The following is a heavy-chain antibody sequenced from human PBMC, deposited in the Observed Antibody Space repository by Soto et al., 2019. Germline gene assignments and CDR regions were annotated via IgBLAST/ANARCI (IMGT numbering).Heavy chain of an antibody. D-gene: IGHD5-12*01. CDR2: ISWNSGSI. CDR3: AKGYSGYDFGYYFDY. Sequence: GGSLRLSCAASGFTFDDYAMHWVRQAPGKGLEWVSGISWNSGSIGYADSVKGRFTISRDNAKNSLYLQMNSLRAEDTALYYCAKGYSGYDFGYYFDYWGQGTLVTVSS. V-gene: IGHV3-9*01. CDR1: GFTFDDYA. J-gene: IGHJ4*02.